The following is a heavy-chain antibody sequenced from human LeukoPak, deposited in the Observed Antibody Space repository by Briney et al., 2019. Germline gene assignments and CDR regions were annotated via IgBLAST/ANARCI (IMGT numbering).Heavy chain of an antibody. D-gene: IGHD6-13*01. Sequence: GASVKVSCKASGYTFTSYGISWVRQAPGQGLEWMGWISAYNGNTNYAQKLQGRVTMTTDTSTSTAYMELRSLRSDDTAVYYCARDLSWMKSSSWLHFRPGYDYWGQGTLVTVSS. CDR3: ARDLSWMKSSSWLHFRPGYDY. J-gene: IGHJ4*02. CDR1: GYTFTSYG. CDR2: ISAYNGNT. V-gene: IGHV1-18*01.